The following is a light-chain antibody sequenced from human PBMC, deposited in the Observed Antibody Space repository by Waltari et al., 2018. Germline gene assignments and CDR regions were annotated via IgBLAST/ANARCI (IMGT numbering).Light chain of an antibody. J-gene: IGLJ2*01. CDR3: QVWDSSSDHHVV. V-gene: IGLV3-21*04. CDR1: NIGSKS. Sequence: YVLTQPPSVSVAPGKTARITCGGNNIGSKSVHWYQQKPGQAPVLVIYYDSDRPSGIPERFSGSNSGNTATLTISRVEAGDEADYYCQVWDSSSDHHVVFGGGTKLTVL. CDR2: YDS.